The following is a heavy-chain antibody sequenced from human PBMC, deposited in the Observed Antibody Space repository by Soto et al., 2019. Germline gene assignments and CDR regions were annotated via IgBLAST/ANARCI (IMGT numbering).Heavy chain of an antibody. D-gene: IGHD3-22*01. J-gene: IGHJ3*02. CDR2: INAGNGNT. CDR1: GYTFTSYA. CDR3: AGATYYYDSSGYYPDAFDI. Sequence: QVQLVQSGAEEKKPGASVKVSCKASGYTFTSYAMHWVRQAPGQRLEWMGWINAGNGNTKYSQKFQGRVTITRDTSASTAYMELSRLRSEDTAVYYCAGATYYYDSSGYYPDAFDIWGQGTMVTVSS. V-gene: IGHV1-3*05.